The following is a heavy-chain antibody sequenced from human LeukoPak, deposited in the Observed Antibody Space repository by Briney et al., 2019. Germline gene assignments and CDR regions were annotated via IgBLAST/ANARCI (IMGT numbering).Heavy chain of an antibody. J-gene: IGHJ5*02. CDR2: ISYDESNK. CDR3: AREFRLDHYGSRSVGEFDP. V-gene: IGHV3-30-3*01. CDR1: GITFSSDA. D-gene: IGHD3-10*01. Sequence: GGSLRLSCTASGITFSSDAMQWVRQAPGKGLEWVAVISYDESNKYYADSLEGRFTISRDNSKNTLYLQMNRLRAEDTAVYYCAREFRLDHYGSRSVGEFDPWGQGTLVTVSS.